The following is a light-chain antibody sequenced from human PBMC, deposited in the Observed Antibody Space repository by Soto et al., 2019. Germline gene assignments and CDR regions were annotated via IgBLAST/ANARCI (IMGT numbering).Light chain of an antibody. Sequence: DIEMTQSPSSLSASVGDGVTITCQASQNLHKYLNWYQQKPGRAPKILIYDAYNLEAGVPSRFRGSGSGTDLTFTISRLQPEDIATYYCQQYENLPTFGQGTRLEIK. J-gene: IGKJ5*01. CDR2: DAY. CDR1: QNLHKY. CDR3: QQYENLPT. V-gene: IGKV1-33*01.